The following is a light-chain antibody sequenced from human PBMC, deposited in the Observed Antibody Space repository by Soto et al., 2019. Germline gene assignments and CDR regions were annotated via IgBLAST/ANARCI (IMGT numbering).Light chain of an antibody. V-gene: IGKV3-20*01. CDR2: GAS. CDR3: QQYGNSPPWT. Sequence: EIVLTQSPATLSLSPGERATLSCRASQSVSSSYLAWYQQKPGQAPRLLIYGASSRATGIPDRFSGRGSGTDFTLTISRLETEDFAVYYCQQYGNSPPWTFGQGTKVDIK. J-gene: IGKJ1*01. CDR1: QSVSSSY.